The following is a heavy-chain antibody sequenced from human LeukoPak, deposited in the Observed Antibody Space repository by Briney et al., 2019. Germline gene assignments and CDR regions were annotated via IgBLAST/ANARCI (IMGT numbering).Heavy chain of an antibody. CDR3: GFDY. Sequence: GGSLRLSCAASGFSFSNFWMHWVRQAPGKGLVCVSHISSDGSTTTYADSVKGRFTISRDNSKNTLYLQMNSLRAEDTAVYYCGFDYWGQGTLVTVSS. J-gene: IGHJ4*02. CDR2: ISSDGSTT. CDR1: GFSFSNFW. V-gene: IGHV3-74*01.